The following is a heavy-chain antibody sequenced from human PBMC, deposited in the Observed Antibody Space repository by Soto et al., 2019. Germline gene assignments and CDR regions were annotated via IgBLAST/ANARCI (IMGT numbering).Heavy chain of an antibody. CDR3: ARLGWGNGDSDY. CDR1: GGSISKSNYF. J-gene: IGHJ4*02. Sequence: PSDTLSLTCTVSGGSISKSNYFWGWIRQAPGKGLEWIASILYSGTTSYNSSLKSRAAISVDTSKNQFSLKLNSVTAADTAVYYCARLGWGNGDSDYWGQGTLVTVSS. D-gene: IGHD2-21*01. CDR2: ILYSGTT. V-gene: IGHV4-39*01.